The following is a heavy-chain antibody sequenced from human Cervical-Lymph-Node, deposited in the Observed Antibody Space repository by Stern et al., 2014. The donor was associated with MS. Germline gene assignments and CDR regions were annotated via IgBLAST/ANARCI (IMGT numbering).Heavy chain of an antibody. J-gene: IGHJ4*02. CDR3: ARDQAGYDFWSGYQFDY. D-gene: IGHD3-3*01. V-gene: IGHV3-33*01. CDR2: IWYDGSNK. CDR1: GFTFSSYG. Sequence: VQLLESGGGVVQPGRSLRLPCAASGFTFSSYGMHWGRQAPGKGLERVAVIWYDGSNKYYADSVKGRFTISRDNSKNTLYLQMNSLRAEDTAVYYCARDQAGYDFWSGYQFDYWGQGTLVTVSS.